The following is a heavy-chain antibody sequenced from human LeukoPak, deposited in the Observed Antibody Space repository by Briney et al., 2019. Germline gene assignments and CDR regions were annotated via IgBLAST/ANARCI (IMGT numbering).Heavy chain of an antibody. Sequence: GGSRRLSCAASGFTFDDYGMSWVRQVPGKGLEWVSGINWNSGSTGYADSVKGRFTISRDNAKNSLYLQMNSLRAEDTALYYCARDKDGSGSYYMSGFDYWGQGTLVTVSS. D-gene: IGHD3-10*01. CDR1: GFTFDDYG. CDR3: ARDKDGSGSYYMSGFDY. CDR2: INWNSGST. V-gene: IGHV3-20*04. J-gene: IGHJ4*02.